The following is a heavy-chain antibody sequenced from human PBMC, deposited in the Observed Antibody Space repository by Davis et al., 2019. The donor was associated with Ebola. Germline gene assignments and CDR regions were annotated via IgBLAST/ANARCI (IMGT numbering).Heavy chain of an antibody. Sequence: GGSLRLSCAASGFTVSSNYMSWVRQAPGKGLEWVSVIYSGGSTYYADSVKGRFTISRDNAKNSLYLQMNSLRAEDTAVYYCARVRLRFLEWLLIFEGMDVWGQGTTVTVSS. D-gene: IGHD3-3*01. J-gene: IGHJ6*02. CDR1: GFTVSSNY. CDR3: ARVRLRFLEWLLIFEGMDV. CDR2: IYSGGST. V-gene: IGHV3-53*01.